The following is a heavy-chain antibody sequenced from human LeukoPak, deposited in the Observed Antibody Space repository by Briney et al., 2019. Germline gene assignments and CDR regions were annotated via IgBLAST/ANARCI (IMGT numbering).Heavy chain of an antibody. D-gene: IGHD2-15*01. J-gene: IGHJ3*02. CDR3: AREIGYCAGGSCYFGAFDM. Sequence: TSETLSLTCTVSGGSTSTYYWNWIRQSPGKGLEWIGYVYYTGTTNYNPSLSSRVSISVDTSKDQFSLILTSVTAADTAVYFCAREIGYCAGGSCYFGAFDMWGQGTKVRVSS. V-gene: IGHV4-59*12. CDR2: VYYTGTT. CDR1: GGSTSTYY.